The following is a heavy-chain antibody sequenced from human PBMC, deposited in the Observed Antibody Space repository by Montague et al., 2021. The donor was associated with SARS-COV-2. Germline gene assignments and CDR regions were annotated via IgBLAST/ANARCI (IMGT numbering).Heavy chain of an antibody. CDR2: ISSSTNII. Sequence: SLRLSCAASGFTFSSYSVNWVRQAPGKGLEWISYISSSTNIIYYADPVKGRFTISRGNARNSLYLQMNSLRVDDTAVYYCAKDLVLRAARPDALDVWGQGTVVTVSS. CDR3: AKDLVLRAARPDALDV. V-gene: IGHV3-48*04. CDR1: GFTFSSYS. D-gene: IGHD6-6*01. J-gene: IGHJ3*01.